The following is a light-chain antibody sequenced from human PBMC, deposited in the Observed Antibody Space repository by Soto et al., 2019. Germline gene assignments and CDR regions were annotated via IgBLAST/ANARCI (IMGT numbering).Light chain of an antibody. CDR1: QGISSW. V-gene: IGKV1-12*01. J-gene: IGKJ4*01. CDR2: AAS. Sequence: MTQSPSSVSASVGDRVTITCRASQGISSWVAWYQQKPGKAPNLLIYAASSLQSGVPSRFSGSGSGTEFTLTISSLQPEDFATYYCQQADTFPLTFGGGTKVEIK. CDR3: QQADTFPLT.